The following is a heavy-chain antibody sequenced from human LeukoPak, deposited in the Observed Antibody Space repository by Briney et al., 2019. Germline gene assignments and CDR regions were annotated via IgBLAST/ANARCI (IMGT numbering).Heavy chain of an antibody. CDR3: ARGVGYYDSSGTIDY. V-gene: IGHV3-33*01. J-gene: IGHJ4*02. Sequence: PGRSLRLSCAASGFTFSSYGMYWVRQAPGKGLEWVAVVWYDGSKKYSADSVKGRITISRDDSKNTLYLQMNSLRAEDTAVYYCARGVGYYDSSGTIDYWGQGTLVTVSS. CDR1: GFTFSSYG. CDR2: VWYDGSKK. D-gene: IGHD3-22*01.